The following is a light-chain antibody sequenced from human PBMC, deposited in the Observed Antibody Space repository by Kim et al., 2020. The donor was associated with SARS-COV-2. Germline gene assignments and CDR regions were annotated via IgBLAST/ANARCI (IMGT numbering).Light chain of an antibody. CDR3: QQYNSYPIT. V-gene: IGKV1-16*02. Sequence: GERGTMSGGGREGSSNCLAWFQQKAGRAPKSLIYAASSLQSGGPSKFSGSGSGTDFTLTISSLQPEDFSTYYCQQYNSYPITFGQDTRLEIK. CDR2: AAS. J-gene: IGKJ5*01. CDR1: EGSSNC.